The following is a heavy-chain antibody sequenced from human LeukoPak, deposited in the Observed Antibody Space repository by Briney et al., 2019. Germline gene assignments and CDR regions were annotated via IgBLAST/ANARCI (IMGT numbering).Heavy chain of an antibody. CDR3: ASGLELDY. J-gene: IGHJ4*02. Sequence: GGSLRLSCAASGFTFSSYAMSWVRQAPGKGLEWVANIKQDGSEKNYVDSVKGRFTISRDNAKNSLYLQMNSMRAEDTAVYYCASGLELDYWGQGTLVTVSS. V-gene: IGHV3-7*03. CDR2: IKQDGSEK. CDR1: GFTFSSYA.